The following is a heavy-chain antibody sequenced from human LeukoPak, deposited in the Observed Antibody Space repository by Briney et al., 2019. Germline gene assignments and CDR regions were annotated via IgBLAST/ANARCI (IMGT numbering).Heavy chain of an antibody. V-gene: IGHV1-18*01. J-gene: IGHJ5*02. CDR2: ISAYNGNT. CDR3: ARAYYYDSSGYSATFDP. CDR1: GYTFTSYG. D-gene: IGHD3-22*01. Sequence: ASVKVSCTASGYTFTSYGISWVRQAPGQGLEWMGWISAYNGNTNYAQKLQGRVTMTTDTSTSTAYMELRSLRSDDTAVHYCARAYYYDSSGYSATFDPWGQGTLVTVSS.